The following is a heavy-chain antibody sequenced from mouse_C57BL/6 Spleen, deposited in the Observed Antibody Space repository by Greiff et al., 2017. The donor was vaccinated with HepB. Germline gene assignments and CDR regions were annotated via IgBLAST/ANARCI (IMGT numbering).Heavy chain of an antibody. J-gene: IGHJ2*01. Sequence: VQLQQSGAELVRPGASVKLSCTASGFNIKDYYMHWVKQRPEQGLEWIGRIDPEDGDTEYAPKFQGKATMTADTSSNTAYLQLSSLTSEDTAVYYCTTEEVYYSNYRGYFDYWGQGTTLTVSS. V-gene: IGHV14-1*01. D-gene: IGHD2-5*01. CDR1: GFNIKDYY. CDR2: IDPEDGDT. CDR3: TTEEVYYSNYRGYFDY.